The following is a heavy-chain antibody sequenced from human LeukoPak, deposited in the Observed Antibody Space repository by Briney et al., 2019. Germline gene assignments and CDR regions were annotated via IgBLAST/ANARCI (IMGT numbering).Heavy chain of an antibody. CDR3: ARHYYDSSGYYRTFDY. V-gene: IGHV5-51*01. Sequence: GESLKISCEASGYSFTNYWIGWVRQMPGKGLEWMGIIYPDDSESKYSPSFQGQVTISADKSISTAYLQWSSLKASDTAMYYCARHYYDSSGYYRTFDYWGQGTLVTVSS. CDR1: GYSFTNYW. J-gene: IGHJ4*02. D-gene: IGHD3-22*01. CDR2: IYPDDSES.